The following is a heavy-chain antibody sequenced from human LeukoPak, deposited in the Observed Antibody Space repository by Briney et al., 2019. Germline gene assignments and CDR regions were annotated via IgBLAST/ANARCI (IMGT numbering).Heavy chain of an antibody. CDR2: ISSNGGST. V-gene: IGHV3-64*01. J-gene: IGHJ3*02. CDR3: ARVEMATSKLDAFDI. CDR1: GFTFSSYA. Sequence: GGSLRLSCAASGFTFSSYAMHWVRQAPGQGLEYVSAISSNGGSTYYAISVKGRFTIPRDNSKNTLYLQMGSLRAEDMAVYYCARVEMATSKLDAFDIRGKGTMVTVSS. D-gene: IGHD5-24*01.